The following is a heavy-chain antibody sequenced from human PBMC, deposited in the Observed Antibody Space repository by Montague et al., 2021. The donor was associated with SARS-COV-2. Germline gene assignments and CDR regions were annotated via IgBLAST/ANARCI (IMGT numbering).Heavy chain of an antibody. D-gene: IGHD5-24*01. CDR1: GFTFDDHD. CDR3: ARDHGDGCNNREAFDV. Sequence: SLRLSCAASGFTFDDHDMNWVRQAPGKGLEWVSAIRWNGDTKGYADSVKGRFTISRDNAKNSLYLQMNSLTVGDTALYYCARDHGDGCNNREAFDVWGRGTMVTVSS. J-gene: IGHJ3*01. V-gene: IGHV3-20*04. CDR2: IRWNGDTK.